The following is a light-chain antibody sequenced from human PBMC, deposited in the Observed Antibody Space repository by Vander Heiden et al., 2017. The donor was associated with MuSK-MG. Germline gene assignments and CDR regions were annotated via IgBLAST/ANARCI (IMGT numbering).Light chain of an antibody. CDR1: SSDVGTYNY. Sequence: QSALTQPASVSGSPRQSIPLSCTGTSSDVGTYNYFSWVQQHPGRAPKLIIYEGSNRPSGVSNRCSGSKYGNTAALTISRLQDEDEADYYCTAYTSSSTVVVFGGGTRLTVL. V-gene: IGLV2-14*01. J-gene: IGLJ2*01. CDR3: TAYTSSSTVVV. CDR2: EGS.